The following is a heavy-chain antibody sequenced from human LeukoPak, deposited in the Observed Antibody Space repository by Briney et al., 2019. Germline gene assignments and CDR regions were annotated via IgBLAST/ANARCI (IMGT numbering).Heavy chain of an antibody. D-gene: IGHD1-26*01. V-gene: IGHV4-4*02. J-gene: IGHJ3*02. CDR3: ARVLDLLYAFDI. CDR1: GGSISSSNW. Sequence: SETLSLTCAVSGGSISSSNWWSWVRQPPGKGLEWIGEIYHSGSTNYNPSLKSRVTISVDKSKNQFSLKLSSVIAADTAVYYCARVLDLLYAFDIWGQGTMVTVSS. CDR2: IYHSGST.